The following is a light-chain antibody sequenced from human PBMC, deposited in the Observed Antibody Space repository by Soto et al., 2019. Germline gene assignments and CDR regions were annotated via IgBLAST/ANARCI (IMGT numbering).Light chain of an antibody. CDR2: ANN. CDR3: QSYDSSLSGSRV. Sequence: QPVLTQPPSVSGAPGQRVTISCTGSSSNIGAGYDVHWYQQLPGTAPKLLIYANNNRPSGVPDRFSGSKSVTSASLAITGLQAEDDADYYCQSYDSSLSGSRVFGTGTKLTVL. CDR1: SSNIGAGYD. V-gene: IGLV1-40*01. J-gene: IGLJ1*01.